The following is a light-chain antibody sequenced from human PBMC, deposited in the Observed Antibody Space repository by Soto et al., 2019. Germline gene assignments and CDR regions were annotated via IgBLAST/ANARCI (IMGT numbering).Light chain of an antibody. CDR3: QYWDDYSWT. J-gene: IGKJ1*01. V-gene: IGKV1-5*03. CDR1: QSITDW. CDR2: KAS. Sequence: DIPMTQSPSTLSASVGDRVTITCRASQSITDWLAWYQQIPGKAPKFLIYKASNLEGGVPSRFSGSGSGTEFTLTISSVQPDDFATYYCQYWDDYSWTFGQGTKVEIK.